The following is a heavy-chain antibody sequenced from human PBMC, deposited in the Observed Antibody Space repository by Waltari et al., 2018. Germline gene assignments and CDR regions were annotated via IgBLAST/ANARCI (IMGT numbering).Heavy chain of an antibody. Sequence: EVQVVESGGGLVQPGGSLRLSCAASELTSSSYWMSWVRQAPGEGLEWVANIKQDGSEKYYVDSVKGRFTISRDNTKNSLYLQMNSLRAEDTAVYYCARSSGGAFDIWGRGTMVTVSS. CDR2: IKQDGSEK. J-gene: IGHJ3*02. CDR3: ARSSGGAFDI. V-gene: IGHV3-7*01. CDR1: ELTSSSYW. D-gene: IGHD3-10*01.